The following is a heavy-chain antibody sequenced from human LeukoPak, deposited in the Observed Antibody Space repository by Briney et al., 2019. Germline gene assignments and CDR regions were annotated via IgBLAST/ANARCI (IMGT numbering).Heavy chain of an antibody. V-gene: IGHV3-7*01. CDR3: VRDPSPVSDRNVWYDALDI. CDR1: GFSFTSSW. J-gene: IGHJ3*02. CDR2: IAGDESQK. D-gene: IGHD1-1*01. Sequence: PGGSLRLSCVASGFSFTSSWMTWVRQAPGKGLEWVANIAGDESQKRYMDSVKGRFTISRDNAKNSLYLQLNSLRAEDTAIYYCVRDPSPVSDRNVWYDALDIWGQGTMVTVSS.